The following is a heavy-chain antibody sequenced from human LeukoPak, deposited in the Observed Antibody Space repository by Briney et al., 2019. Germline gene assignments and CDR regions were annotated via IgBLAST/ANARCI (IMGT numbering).Heavy chain of an antibody. J-gene: IGHJ4*02. CDR2: ISYDGSNK. CDR3: AKEELGIAAAGPFDY. V-gene: IGHV3-30*18. Sequence: PGGSLRLSCAASGFTFSSYGMHWVRQAPGKGLEWVAVISYDGSNKYYADSAKGRFTISRDNSKNTLYLQMNSLRAEDTAVYYCAKEELGIAAAGPFDYWGQGTLVTVSS. CDR1: GFTFSSYG. D-gene: IGHD6-13*01.